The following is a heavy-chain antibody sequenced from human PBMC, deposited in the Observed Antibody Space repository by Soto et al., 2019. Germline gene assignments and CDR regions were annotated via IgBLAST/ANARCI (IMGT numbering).Heavy chain of an antibody. V-gene: IGHV1-69*12. J-gene: IGHJ6*02. Sequence: QVQLVQSGAVVKKPGSSVKVSCKASGGTFSSYAISWVRQAPGQGLEWMGGIIPIFGTANYAQKFQGRVTITADESTSTAYMELSSLRSEDTAVYYCARSYCISTSCYGGYYYYGMDVWGQGTTVTVSS. D-gene: IGHD2-2*01. CDR3: ARSYCISTSCYGGYYYYGMDV. CDR1: GGTFSSYA. CDR2: IIPIFGTA.